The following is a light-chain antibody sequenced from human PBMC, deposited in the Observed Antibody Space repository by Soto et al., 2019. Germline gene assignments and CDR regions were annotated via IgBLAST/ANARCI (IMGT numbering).Light chain of an antibody. V-gene: IGLV2-14*01. CDR3: SSYTFSSTVV. CDR2: EVS. Sequence: QSALTQPASVSGSPGQSITISCTGTSSDVGRYHYVSWYQHHPGKAPKLMISEVSNRPSGVSNRFSGSKSANTASLTISGLQAEDEDYYYCSSYTFSSTVVFGGGTKLTVL. CDR1: SSDVGRYHY. J-gene: IGLJ2*01.